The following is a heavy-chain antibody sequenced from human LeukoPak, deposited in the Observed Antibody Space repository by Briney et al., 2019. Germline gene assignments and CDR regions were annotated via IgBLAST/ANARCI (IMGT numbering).Heavy chain of an antibody. CDR2: ISGSGDST. D-gene: IGHD1-26*01. CDR1: GFTFSNYA. J-gene: IGHJ4*02. CDR3: TRDRGIVGATWEGFDY. Sequence: GGSLRLSCAASGFTFSNYAMRWVRQAPGKGLEWVSGISGSGDSTYYADSVKGRFTISRDNAKNSVYLQMNSLRVEDTAVYYCTRDRGIVGATWEGFDYWGQGTLVTVSS. V-gene: IGHV3-23*01.